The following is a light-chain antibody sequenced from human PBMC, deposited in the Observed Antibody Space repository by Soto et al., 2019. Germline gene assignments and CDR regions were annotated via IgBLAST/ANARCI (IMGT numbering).Light chain of an antibody. J-gene: IGLJ1*01. CDR3: FSYAGSNTFYI. CDR1: GSDVGGYNY. CDR2: DVT. Sequence: QSALTQPRSVSGSPGQSVTISCTGTGSDVGGYNYVSWYQHHPGNAPKLIMSDVTKRPSGVPDRFSGSKSGNTAYLTISGLQAEDEADYHCFSYAGSNTFYIFGTGTKVTVL. V-gene: IGLV2-11*02.